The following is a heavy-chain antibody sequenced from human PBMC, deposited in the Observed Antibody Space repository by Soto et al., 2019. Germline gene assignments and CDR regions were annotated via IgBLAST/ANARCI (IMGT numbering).Heavy chain of an antibody. J-gene: IGHJ6*02. CDR1: GYTFTSYD. Sequence: QVQLVQSGAEVKKPGASVKVSCKASGYTFTSYDINWVRQATGQGLEWMGWMNPNSGNTGYAQKFQGRVTMTRNTTRSTGYMELSSLRSEDTAVYYCARRAYSSSWYYCYSYGRDVWGQGTTVTVSS. CDR3: ARRAYSSSWYYCYSYGRDV. CDR2: MNPNSGNT. D-gene: IGHD6-13*01. V-gene: IGHV1-8*01.